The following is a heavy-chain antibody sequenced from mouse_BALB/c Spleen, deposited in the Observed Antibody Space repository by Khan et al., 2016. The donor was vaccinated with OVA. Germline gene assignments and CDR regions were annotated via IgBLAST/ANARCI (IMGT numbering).Heavy chain of an antibody. Sequence: VQLQQSGTVLARPGTSVKMSCKASGYTFNSYWMHWVKQRPGQGLEWIGAIYPGNSDTSYNQKLKGKAKLTAVTSTSTAYIELSSLTNEDSAVYYCTRFGYLFAYWGQGTLVTVSA. D-gene: IGHD2-2*01. J-gene: IGHJ3*01. CDR3: TRFGYLFAY. CDR2: IYPGNSDT. V-gene: IGHV1-5*01. CDR1: GYTFNSYW.